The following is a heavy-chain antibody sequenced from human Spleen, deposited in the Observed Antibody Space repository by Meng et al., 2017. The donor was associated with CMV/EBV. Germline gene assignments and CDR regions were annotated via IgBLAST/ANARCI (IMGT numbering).Heavy chain of an antibody. D-gene: IGHD6-13*01. CDR1: GFTFSSYA. CDR2: IYSGGSST. Sequence: GESLKISCAASGFTFSSYAMSWVRQAPGKGLEWVSVIYSGGSSTYYADSVKGRFTISRDNSKNTLYMQMNSLRAEDTAVYYCVKDRAYSSSWYGGGAYFDYWDQGTLVTVSS. V-gene: IGHV3-23*03. J-gene: IGHJ4*02. CDR3: VKDRAYSSSWYGGGAYFDY.